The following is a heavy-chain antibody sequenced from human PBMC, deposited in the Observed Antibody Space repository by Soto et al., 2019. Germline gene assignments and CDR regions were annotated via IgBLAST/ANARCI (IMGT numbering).Heavy chain of an antibody. CDR3: AHRRIGDYVANFFDH. J-gene: IGHJ4*02. Sequence: QITLKESGPTLVKPTQTLTLTCTFSGFSLSTTGVGVGWIRQPPGKALQWLAFIYWDDDKRYSPSLKNMLTNTNDTPKNHVVLTMTNTDTVDTATYYSAHRRIGDYVANFFDHWGPGALVTFSS. CDR2: IYWDDDK. V-gene: IGHV2-5*02. D-gene: IGHD4-17*01. CDR1: GFSLSTTGVG.